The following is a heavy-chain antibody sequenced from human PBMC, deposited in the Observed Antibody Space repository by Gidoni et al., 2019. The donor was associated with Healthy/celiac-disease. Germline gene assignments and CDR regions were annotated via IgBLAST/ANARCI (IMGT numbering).Heavy chain of an antibody. CDR3: AKDHYYDSSGPIDY. CDR2: LDGLNE. V-gene: IGHV3-30*18. J-gene: IGHJ4*02. D-gene: IGHD3-22*01. CDR1: GFTFSSYG. Sequence: QVQLVESGGGVVQPGRSLRLSCAASGFTFSSYGMHWVRQAPGKGLGWVALDGLNEAYADSVKGRFTISRDISKNTLYLQMNSLRPEDTAVYHCAKDHYYDSSGPIDYWGQGTLVTVSS.